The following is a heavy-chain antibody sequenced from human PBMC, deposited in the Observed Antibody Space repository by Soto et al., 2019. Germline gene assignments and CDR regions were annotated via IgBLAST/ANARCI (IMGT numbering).Heavy chain of an antibody. J-gene: IGHJ4*02. D-gene: IGHD1-7*01. CDR3: ARRTGRDITGTTGPFDY. CDR2: ISSSSSTI. CDR1: GFTFSSYS. V-gene: IGHV3-48*02. Sequence: GGFLRLFCAASGFTFSSYSMNWVRQAPGKGLEWVSYISSSSSTIYYADSVKGRFTISRDNAKNSLYLQMNSLRDEDTAVYYCARRTGRDITGTTGPFDYWGQGTLVPVSS.